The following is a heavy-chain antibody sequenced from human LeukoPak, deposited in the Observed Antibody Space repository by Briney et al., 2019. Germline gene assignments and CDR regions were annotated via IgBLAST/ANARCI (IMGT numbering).Heavy chain of an antibody. V-gene: IGHV4-39*01. CDR3: ARKVQLERPHFDY. CDR2: IYYSGTT. J-gene: IGHJ4*02. Sequence: GSIYYSGTTYYHPSLKSRVTISVDTSKNQFSLKLSSVTAADTAVYYCARKVQLERPHFDYWGQGTLVTVSS. D-gene: IGHD1-1*01.